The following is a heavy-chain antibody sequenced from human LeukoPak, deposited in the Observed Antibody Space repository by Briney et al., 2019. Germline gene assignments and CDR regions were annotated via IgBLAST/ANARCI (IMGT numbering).Heavy chain of an antibody. J-gene: IGHJ4*02. D-gene: IGHD3-10*01. V-gene: IGHV1-24*01. CDR3: ATVPLRLWFGSVYFDY. Sequence: ASVKVSCKVSGYTLTELSMHWVRQAPGKGLEWMGGFDPEDGETIYAQKFQGRVTMTEDTSTDTAYMELSSLRSEDTAVYYCATVPLRLWFGSVYFDYWGQGTLVTVSS. CDR2: FDPEDGET. CDR1: GYTLTELS.